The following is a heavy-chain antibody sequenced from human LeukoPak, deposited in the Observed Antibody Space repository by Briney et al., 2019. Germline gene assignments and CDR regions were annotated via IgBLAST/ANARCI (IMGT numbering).Heavy chain of an antibody. Sequence: GGSLRLSCAASVFTFSSYSMNWVRQAPGEGLEWVSSISSSSSYIYYADSVKGRFTISRDNAKNSLYLQMNSLRAEDTAVYYCARDASASWDYFDYWGQGTLVTVSS. CDR3: ARDASASWDYFDY. J-gene: IGHJ4*02. CDR2: ISSSSSYI. V-gene: IGHV3-21*01. CDR1: VFTFSSYS. D-gene: IGHD6-25*01.